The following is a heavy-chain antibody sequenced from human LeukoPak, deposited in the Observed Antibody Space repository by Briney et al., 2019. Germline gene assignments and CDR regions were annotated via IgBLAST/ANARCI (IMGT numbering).Heavy chain of an antibody. CDR2: IYYSGST. J-gene: IGHJ4*02. CDR3: ARHSNWGRGYFDY. V-gene: IGHV4-59*08. Sequence: PSETLSLTCTVSGGSISSYYWGWFRHPQGRGRGWIGYIYYSGSTYYNPSLKSRVTISVDTSKNQFSLKLSSVTAADTAVYYCARHSNWGRGYFDYWGQGTLVTVSS. CDR1: GGSISSYY. D-gene: IGHD7-27*01.